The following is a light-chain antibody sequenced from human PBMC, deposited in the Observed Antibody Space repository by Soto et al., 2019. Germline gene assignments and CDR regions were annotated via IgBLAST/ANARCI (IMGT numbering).Light chain of an antibody. Sequence: DIQMTQSPSTLSASVGDRVTIICRASQSISSWLAWYQQKPGKAPKLLIYKASSLESGVPSRFSGSGSGTEFTLTISSLQPDDFATYYCQQYYSSSPYTFGQGTKLEIK. CDR1: QSISSW. V-gene: IGKV1-5*03. CDR2: KAS. CDR3: QQYYSSSPYT. J-gene: IGKJ2*01.